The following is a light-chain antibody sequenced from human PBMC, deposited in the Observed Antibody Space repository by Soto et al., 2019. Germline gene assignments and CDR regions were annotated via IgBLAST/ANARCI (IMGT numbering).Light chain of an antibody. Sequence: EIVMTQSPATLSVSPGERATLSCRASQSVSSNLAWYQQKPGQAPRLLIYGASTRTTDIPARFSGSGSGTEFTLTISSLQSEDFAVYYCQQYNIWPPGTFGQGTKVEIK. CDR3: QQYNIWPPGT. V-gene: IGKV3-15*01. CDR2: GAS. CDR1: QSVSSN. J-gene: IGKJ1*01.